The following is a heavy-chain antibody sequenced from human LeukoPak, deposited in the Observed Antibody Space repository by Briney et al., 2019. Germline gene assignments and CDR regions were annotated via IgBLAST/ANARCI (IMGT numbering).Heavy chain of an antibody. CDR3: ARRSSRSFDY. CDR2: ISSSGTTI. V-gene: IGHV3-48*03. D-gene: IGHD2/OR15-2a*01. CDR1: GFTFSSYE. J-gene: IGHJ4*02. Sequence: GGSLRLSCAASGFTFSSYEMNWVRQAPGKGLEWVSHISSSGTTIYYADSVKGRFTISRDNAKNSLYLQMSSLRAEDTAVYYCARRSSRSFDYWGQGTLVTVSS.